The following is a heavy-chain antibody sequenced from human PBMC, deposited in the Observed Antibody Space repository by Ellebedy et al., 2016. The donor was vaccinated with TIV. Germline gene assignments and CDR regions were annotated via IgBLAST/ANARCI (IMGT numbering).Heavy chain of an antibody. Sequence: SETLSLXXAVYGGSFSNFYWTWLRQSPGKGPEWIGEVNLSGSTTYNPALKSRVTISLDTSKNQSSLNLTSVTAADTAVYYCARLYEWNDWSWFDLWGQGSLVTV. J-gene: IGHJ5*02. D-gene: IGHD1-1*01. CDR1: GGSFSNFY. CDR3: ARLYEWNDWSWFDL. V-gene: IGHV4-34*01. CDR2: VNLSGST.